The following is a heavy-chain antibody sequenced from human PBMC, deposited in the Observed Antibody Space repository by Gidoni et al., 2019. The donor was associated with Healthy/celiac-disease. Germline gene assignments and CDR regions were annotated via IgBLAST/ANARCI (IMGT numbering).Heavy chain of an antibody. Sequence: RSLRLSCAASGFTFSSYGMHWVRQAPGKGLEWVAVISYDGSNKYYADSVKGRFTISRDNSKNTLYLQMNSLRAEDTAVYYCAKDVYDYVWGSYRYDAFDIWGQGTMVTVSS. J-gene: IGHJ3*02. CDR2: ISYDGSNK. D-gene: IGHD3-16*02. CDR1: GFTFSSYG. CDR3: AKDVYDYVWGSYRYDAFDI. V-gene: IGHV3-30*18.